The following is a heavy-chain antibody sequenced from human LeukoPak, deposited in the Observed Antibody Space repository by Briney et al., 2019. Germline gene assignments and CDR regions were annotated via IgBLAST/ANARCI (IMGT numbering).Heavy chain of an antibody. J-gene: IGHJ6*02. CDR3: ARDLNTGMDV. CDR1: GFTFSDYY. CDR2: ISGNGRFI. V-gene: IGHV3-11*01. D-gene: IGHD2/OR15-2a*01. Sequence: GGSLSLSCAASGFTFSDYYINWIRQAPGKGLEWLSYISGNGRFIEYADSVKGRFTISRDNAQNLLYLQMNSLRAEDMAIYYCARDLNTGMDVWGRGTTVTVSS.